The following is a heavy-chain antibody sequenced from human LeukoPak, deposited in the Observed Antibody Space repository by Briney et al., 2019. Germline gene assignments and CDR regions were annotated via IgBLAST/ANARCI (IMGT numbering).Heavy chain of an antibody. CDR2: ISGSGGST. CDR1: GFTFSSYA. J-gene: IGHJ6*02. V-gene: IGHV3-23*01. CDR3: AKPPNTATYYYYGMDV. D-gene: IGHD4-17*01. Sequence: GGSLRLSCAASGFTFSSYAMSWVRQAPGKGLEWVSAISGSGGSTYYADSVKGRFTISRDNSKNTLYLQMNSLRAEDTAVYYCAKPPNTATYYYYGMDVWGQGTTVTVSS.